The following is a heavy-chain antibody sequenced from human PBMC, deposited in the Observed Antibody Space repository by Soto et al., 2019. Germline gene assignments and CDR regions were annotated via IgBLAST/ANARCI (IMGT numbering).Heavy chain of an antibody. CDR3: ARIGDSHYVMDV. CDR2: IYPGDSDT. CDR1: GYSFTTYW. J-gene: IGHJ6*02. V-gene: IGHV5-51*01. D-gene: IGHD3-16*01. Sequence: GASLKISCKVSGYSFTTYWIGWVRHMPGKGLEWMGIIYPGDSDTTYSPSFQGQVTISADKAINTAYLQWSSLKASDTAMYYWARIGDSHYVMDVWGQGTTVTVSS.